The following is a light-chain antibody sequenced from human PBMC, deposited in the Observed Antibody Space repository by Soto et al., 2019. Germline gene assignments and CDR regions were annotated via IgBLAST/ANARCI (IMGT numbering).Light chain of an antibody. J-gene: IGKJ2*03. CDR2: AAS. CDR1: QNIDTY. V-gene: IGKV1-39*01. CDR3: QQSYSTQYS. Sequence: IPMTQSPSSLSASAGDRVTITCRAGQNIDTYLNWYQQKPGKAPKVLIYAASRLQSGVPSRFSGSGSGTSFTLTISSLQPEDFATYYCQQSYSTQYSFGQGTKLEIK.